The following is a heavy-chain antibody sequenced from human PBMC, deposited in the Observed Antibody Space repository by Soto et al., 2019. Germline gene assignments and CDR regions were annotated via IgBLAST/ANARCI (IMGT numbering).Heavy chain of an antibody. D-gene: IGHD5-12*01. CDR2: IDPSDSYT. J-gene: IGHJ6*02. CDR3: ARARVEMATITHYYYGMDV. V-gene: IGHV5-10-1*01. CDR1: GYSFTSYW. Sequence: GESLKIFCKGSGYSFTSYWISWVRQMPGKGLEWMGRIDPSDSYTNYSPSFQGHVTISADKSISTAYLQWSSLKASDTAMYYCARARVEMATITHYYYGMDVWGQGTTVTVSS.